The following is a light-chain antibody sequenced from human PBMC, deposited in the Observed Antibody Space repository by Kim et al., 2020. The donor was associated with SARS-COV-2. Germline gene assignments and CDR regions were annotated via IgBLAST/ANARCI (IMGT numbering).Light chain of an antibody. Sequence: QSALTQPPSASGSPGQSVTISCTRARSDVGGYNHVSWYQHHPGKAPKVIIYEVTKRPSGVPDRFSGSKSGNSASLTVSGLQAEDEADYYCYSYVGSDNWVFGGGTQLTVL. J-gene: IGLJ3*02. V-gene: IGLV2-8*01. CDR3: YSYVGSDNWV. CDR1: RSDVGGYNH. CDR2: EVT.